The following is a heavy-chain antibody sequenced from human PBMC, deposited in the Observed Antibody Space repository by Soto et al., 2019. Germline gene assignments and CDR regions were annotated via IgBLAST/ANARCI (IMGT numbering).Heavy chain of an antibody. CDR2: ISYDGSNK. CDR1: GFTFSSYA. V-gene: IGHV3-30-3*01. J-gene: IGHJ4*02. Sequence: QVQLVESVGGVVQPGRSLRLSCAASGFTFSSYAMHWVRQAPGKGLEWVAVISYDGSNKYYADSVKGRFTISRDNSKNTLYLQMNSLRAEDTAVYYCARAVAVAGFDYWGQGTLVTVSS. D-gene: IGHD6-19*01. CDR3: ARAVAVAGFDY.